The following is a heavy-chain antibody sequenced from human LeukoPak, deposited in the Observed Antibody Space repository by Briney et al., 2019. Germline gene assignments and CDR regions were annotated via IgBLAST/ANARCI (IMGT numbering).Heavy chain of an antibody. Sequence: SVRVSCKASGGTFSSYAISWVRQAPGQGLEWMGGIIPIFGTANYAQKFQGRVTITADKSTSTAYMELSSLRSEDTAVYYCARGGSEYQLLNWFDPWGQGTLVTVSS. CDR3: ARGGSEYQLLNWFDP. J-gene: IGHJ5*02. CDR2: IIPIFGTA. D-gene: IGHD2-2*01. V-gene: IGHV1-69*06. CDR1: GGTFSSYA.